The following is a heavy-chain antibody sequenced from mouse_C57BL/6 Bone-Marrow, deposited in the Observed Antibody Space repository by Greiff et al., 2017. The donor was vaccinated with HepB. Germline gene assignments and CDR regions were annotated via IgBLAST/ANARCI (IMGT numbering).Heavy chain of an antibody. Sequence: QVQLQQPGAELVMPGASVKLSCKASGYTFTSYWMHWVKQRPGQGLEWIGEIDPSDSYTNYNQKFKGKSTLTVDKSSSTAYMQLSSLTSEDSAVYYCAREGLDYYGSSPPWFAYWGQGTLVTVSA. CDR1: GYTFTSYW. V-gene: IGHV1-69*01. CDR3: AREGLDYYGSSPPWFAY. D-gene: IGHD1-1*01. J-gene: IGHJ3*01. CDR2: IDPSDSYT.